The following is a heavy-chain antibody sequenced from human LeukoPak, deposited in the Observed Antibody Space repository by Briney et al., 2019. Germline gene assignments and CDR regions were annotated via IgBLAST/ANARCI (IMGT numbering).Heavy chain of an antibody. J-gene: IGHJ5*02. D-gene: IGHD4-17*01. Sequence: SETLSLTCSVFGGSISSGTYYWGWIRQPPGKGLEWIGSIYYSGSTYYNPSLKSRVTISVDTSKNQFSLKLSSVTAADTAVYYCARQDYGDANWFDPWGQGTLVTVSS. V-gene: IGHV4-39*01. CDR3: ARQDYGDANWFDP. CDR2: IYYSGST. CDR1: GGSISSGTYY.